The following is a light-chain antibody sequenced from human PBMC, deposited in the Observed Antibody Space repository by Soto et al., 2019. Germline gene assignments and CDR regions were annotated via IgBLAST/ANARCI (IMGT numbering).Light chain of an antibody. V-gene: IGKV3-20*01. J-gene: IGKJ4*01. CDR2: GAS. CDR1: QSITNNY. CDR3: QQYGYLVT. Sequence: EIVLTQSPGTLSLSPGERATLSCRASQSITNNYLAWYQQKPGRAHRLLIYGASSRATGITDRFSGSGSGTDFPLTISRLEPEDFAMYYCQQYGYLVTFGGGTKVEIK.